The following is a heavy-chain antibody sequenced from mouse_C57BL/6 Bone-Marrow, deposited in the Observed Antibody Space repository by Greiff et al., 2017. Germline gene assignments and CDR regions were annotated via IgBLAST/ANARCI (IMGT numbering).Heavy chain of an antibody. Sequence: QVQLQQPGAELVKPGASVKMSCKASGYTFTSYWITWVKQRPGQGLEWIGEIYPRSGNTYYNEKFKGKATLTADKSSSTAYMELRSLTSEDSAVYFCARSWYFDVWGTGTTVTVSS. J-gene: IGHJ1*03. V-gene: IGHV1-55*01. CDR3: ARSWYFDV. CDR1: GYTFTSYW. CDR2: IYPRSGNT.